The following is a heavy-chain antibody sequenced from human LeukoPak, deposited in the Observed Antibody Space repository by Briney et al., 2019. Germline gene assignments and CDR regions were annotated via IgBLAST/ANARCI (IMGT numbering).Heavy chain of an antibody. CDR1: GFTVSSNY. D-gene: IGHD3-22*01. CDR2: IYSGGST. J-gene: IGHJ6*02. CDR3: AKGLSSAITSALVLDV. V-gene: IGHV3-53*01. Sequence: GGSLRLSCAASGFTVSSNYMSWVRQAPGKGLEWVSVIYSGGSTYYADSVKGRFTISRDNSKNTLYLQMNSLRAEDTAVYYCAKGLSSAITSALVLDVWGQGTTV.